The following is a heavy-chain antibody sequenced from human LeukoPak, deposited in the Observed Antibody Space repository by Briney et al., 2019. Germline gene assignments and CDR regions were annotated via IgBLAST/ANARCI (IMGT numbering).Heavy chain of an antibody. V-gene: IGHV1-69*06. D-gene: IGHD5-18*01. CDR1: GGTFSSYA. CDR2: IIPIFGTA. Sequence: GSSVKVSCKASGGTFSSYAISWVRQAPGQGLEWMGGIIPIFGTANYAQKFQGRVTITADKSTSTAYMELSSLRSEDTAVYYCARDPVDTAMVFSPDYWGQGTLVTVSS. J-gene: IGHJ4*02. CDR3: ARDPVDTAMVFSPDY.